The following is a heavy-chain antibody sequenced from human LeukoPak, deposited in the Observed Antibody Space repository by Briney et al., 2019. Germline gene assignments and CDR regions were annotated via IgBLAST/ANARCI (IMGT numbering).Heavy chain of an antibody. CDR3: ARATYHSSGWYGAFDY. CDR2: IYYSGST. J-gene: IGHJ4*02. Sequence: SETLSLTCTVSGGSISSYYWSWTRQPTGKGLEWIGYIYYSGSTNYNPSLKSRVTISVDTSKNQFSLKLCSVTAADTAVYYCARATYHSSGWYGAFDYWGQGTLVTVSS. D-gene: IGHD6-19*01. CDR1: GGSISSYY. V-gene: IGHV4-59*01.